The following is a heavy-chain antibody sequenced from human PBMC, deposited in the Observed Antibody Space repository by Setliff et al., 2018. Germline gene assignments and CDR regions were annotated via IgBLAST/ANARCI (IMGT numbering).Heavy chain of an antibody. CDR1: GDSISSGDYF. J-gene: IGHJ3*01. Sequence: TLSLTCTVSGDSISSGDYFWSWIRQPPGKGLEWIAYIYHSGSAYYNPSLRSRVTMSVDTSKNQFSLHLTSVTAADTAVYYCAREVGTSTSSDAFDVWGQGMMVTVSS. D-gene: IGHD1-26*01. V-gene: IGHV4-30-4*08. CDR3: AREVGTSTSSDAFDV. CDR2: IYHSGSA.